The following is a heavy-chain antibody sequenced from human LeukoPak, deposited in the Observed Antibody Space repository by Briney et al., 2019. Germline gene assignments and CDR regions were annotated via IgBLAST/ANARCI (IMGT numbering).Heavy chain of an antibody. J-gene: IGHJ4*02. CDR3: ARGRGTADYYDSRFVDY. D-gene: IGHD3-22*01. CDR2: IYYSGST. CDR1: GGSISSYY. V-gene: IGHV4-59*12. Sequence: PSETPSLTCTVSGGSISSYYWSWIRQPPGKGLGWIGYIYYSGSTNYNPSLKSRVTISVDTSKNQFSLKLSSVTAADTAVYYCARGRGTADYYDSRFVDYWGQGTLVTVSS.